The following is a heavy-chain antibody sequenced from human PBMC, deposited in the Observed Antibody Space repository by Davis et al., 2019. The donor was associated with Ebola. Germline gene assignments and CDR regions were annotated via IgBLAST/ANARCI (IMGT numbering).Heavy chain of an antibody. Sequence: GESLKISCAASGFTFSIYAMSWVRQAPGKGLEWVSAISGSGGSTYYADSVKGRFTISRDNSKNTLYLQMNSLRAEDTAVYYCANIAAAPGDYWGQGTLVTVSS. V-gene: IGHV3-23*01. J-gene: IGHJ4*02. CDR1: GFTFSIYA. CDR3: ANIAAAPGDY. D-gene: IGHD6-13*01. CDR2: ISGSGGST.